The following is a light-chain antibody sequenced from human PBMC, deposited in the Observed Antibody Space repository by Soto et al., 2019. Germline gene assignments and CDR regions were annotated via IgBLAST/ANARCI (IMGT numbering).Light chain of an antibody. CDR1: PSVDSN. J-gene: IGKJ3*01. CDR2: GAS. V-gene: IGKV3-15*01. CDR3: QQYSNWPPLFT. Sequence: EIVMTQSPATLSVSPGERAPLSCRASPSVDSNLAWYQQKPGQARRLLISGASTRATGIPARFSGSGSGTEFTLTISSLQSEDFAVYYCQQYSNWPPLFTFGPGTKVDIK.